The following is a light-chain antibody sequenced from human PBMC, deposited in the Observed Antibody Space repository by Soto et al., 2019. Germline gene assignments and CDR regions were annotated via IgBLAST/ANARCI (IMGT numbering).Light chain of an antibody. J-gene: IGLJ3*02. Sequence: QSVLAQPPSVSGAPGQRVTISCIGSSSNIGSGYDVHWYQQFPGTAPKLLIYGNSNRPSGVPDRFSGSRSGTSASLAITGLQAEDEADYYCQSHVVFGGGTKVTVL. V-gene: IGLV1-40*01. CDR2: GNS. CDR3: QSHVV. CDR1: SSNIGSGYD.